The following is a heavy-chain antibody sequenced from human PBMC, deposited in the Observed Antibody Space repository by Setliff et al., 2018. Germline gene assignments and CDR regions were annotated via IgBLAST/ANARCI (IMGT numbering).Heavy chain of an antibody. CDR2: VIQGGSG. CDR3: AKDRVNDGYWDFDS. Sequence: PGGSLRLSCAASGFIFRDYTMVWVRQAPGKGLEWVAGVIQGGSGVYADSVKGRSTISRDNSRNTFFLQMNNLRAADTATYYCAKDRVNDGYWDFDSWGQGIVVTVS. D-gene: IGHD1-1*01. CDR1: GFIFRDYT. V-gene: IGHV3-23*03. J-gene: IGHJ4*02.